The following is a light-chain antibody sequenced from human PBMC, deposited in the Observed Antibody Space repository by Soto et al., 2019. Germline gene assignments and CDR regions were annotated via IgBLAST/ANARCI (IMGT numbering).Light chain of an antibody. V-gene: IGKV3-11*01. CDR2: DAS. Sequence: ILLPQYQSTFSLSSGERAPLYCRASQSVGYHLAWYQQKPGQAPRLLIYDASNRATGIPARFSGSGSVTDFTLAISSLEPEDFAVYYCQQRSNWPPVTVGGGTKVDIK. CDR1: QSVGYH. J-gene: IGKJ4*01. CDR3: QQRSNWPPVT.